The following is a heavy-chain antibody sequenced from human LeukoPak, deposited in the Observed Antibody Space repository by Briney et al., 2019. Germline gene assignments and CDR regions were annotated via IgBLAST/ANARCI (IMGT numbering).Heavy chain of an antibody. V-gene: IGHV3-49*03. CDR1: GFTFGDYA. CDR3: TRDSGGSYYPYYFDY. J-gene: IGHJ4*02. CDR2: IRSKAYGGTT. D-gene: IGHD1-26*01. Sequence: GGSLRLSCTASGFTFGDYAMSWFRQAPGKGLEWVGFIRSKAYGGTTEYAASVKGRFTISRDDSKSIAYLQMNSLKTEDTAVYYCTRDSGGSYYPYYFDYWGQGTLVTVSS.